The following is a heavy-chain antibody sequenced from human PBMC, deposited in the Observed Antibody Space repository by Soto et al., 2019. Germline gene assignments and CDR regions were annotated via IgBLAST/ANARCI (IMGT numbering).Heavy chain of an antibody. V-gene: IGHV3-30*18. J-gene: IGHJ4*02. Sequence: GGSLRLSCAASGFTFSSYGMHWVRQAPGKGLEWVAVISYDGSNKYYADSVKGRFTISRDNSKNTLYLQMNSLRAEDTAVYYCAKDGLHGLYYYDSSGYWHYFDYWGQGTLVTVSS. CDR3: AKDGLHGLYYYDSSGYWHYFDY. CDR2: ISYDGSNK. CDR1: GFTFSSYG. D-gene: IGHD3-22*01.